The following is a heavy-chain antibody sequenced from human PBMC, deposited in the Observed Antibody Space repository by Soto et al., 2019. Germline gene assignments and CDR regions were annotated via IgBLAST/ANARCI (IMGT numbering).Heavy chain of an antibody. D-gene: IGHD2-2*03. J-gene: IGHJ6*02. Sequence: PGGSLRLSCAASGFTFSDYSMNWVRQAPGKGLEWVSYISRSGSDIYYADSVKGRFTISRDNAKNSLFLQMNSLRAEDTAVYYCATVGYCSGTSCQTRYYYYGMDVWGQGTTVTVSS. CDR3: ATVGYCSGTSCQTRYYYYGMDV. CDR2: ISRSGSDI. V-gene: IGHV3-11*01. CDR1: GFTFSDYS.